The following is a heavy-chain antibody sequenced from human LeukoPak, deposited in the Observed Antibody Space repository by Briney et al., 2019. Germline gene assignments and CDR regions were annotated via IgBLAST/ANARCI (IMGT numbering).Heavy chain of an antibody. D-gene: IGHD3-10*02. CDR3: ARDQGVPGPGCAYDI. J-gene: IGHJ3*02. Sequence: ASVKVSCKASGDTFPGNYMHWVRQAPGQGLEWMGLIDPKSGGTHSAQKLQGRVTMTRDTSINTAYMELSGLTSDDTAVYYCARDQGVPGPGCAYDIWGQGTMDTVSP. CDR1: GDTFPGNY. V-gene: IGHV1-2*02. CDR2: IDPKSGGT.